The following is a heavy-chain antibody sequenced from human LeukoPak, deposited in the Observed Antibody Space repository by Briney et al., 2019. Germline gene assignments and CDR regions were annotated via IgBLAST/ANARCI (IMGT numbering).Heavy chain of an antibody. CDR1: GGSISSYF. CDR3: ARHLNNCGDDCYIFDY. J-gene: IGHJ4*02. Sequence: PSETLSLTCTVSGGSISSYFWSWIRQPPGKGLEWIGYVHYSGSTNYNPSLKSRVTISVDTSKNQFSLRVSSVTAADTAVYYCARHLNNCGDDCYIFDYWGQGTLVTVSS. D-gene: IGHD2-21*01. CDR2: VHYSGST. V-gene: IGHV4-59*08.